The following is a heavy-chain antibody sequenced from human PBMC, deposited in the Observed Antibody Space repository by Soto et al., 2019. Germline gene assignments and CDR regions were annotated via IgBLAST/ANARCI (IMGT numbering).Heavy chain of an antibody. J-gene: IGHJ6*02. D-gene: IGHD2-15*01. CDR2: IYYSGST. Sequence: PSETLSLTCTVSGGSISSGDYYWSWIRQPPGKGLEWIGYIYYSGSTYYNPSLKSRVTISVDTSKNQFSLKLSSVTAADTAVYSCARVRSYWWDDYYYYGLDCWGQETTVTVSS. CDR1: GGSISSGDYY. CDR3: ARVRSYWWDDYYYYGLDC. V-gene: IGHV4-30-4*01.